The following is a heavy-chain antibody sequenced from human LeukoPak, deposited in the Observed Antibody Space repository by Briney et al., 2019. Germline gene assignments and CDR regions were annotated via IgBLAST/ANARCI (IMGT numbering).Heavy chain of an antibody. CDR3: AKYQLLRPRGGAFDI. CDR2: INHSGST. D-gene: IGHD2-2*01. V-gene: IGHV4-34*01. CDR1: GGSFSVYY. Sequence: PSETLSLTCAVYGGSFSVYYWSWIRQPPGKGPEWIGEINHSGSTNYNPFLKSRVTISVDTSKNQFSLKLSSVTAADTAVYYCAKYQLLRPRGGAFDIWGQGTMVTVSS. J-gene: IGHJ3*02.